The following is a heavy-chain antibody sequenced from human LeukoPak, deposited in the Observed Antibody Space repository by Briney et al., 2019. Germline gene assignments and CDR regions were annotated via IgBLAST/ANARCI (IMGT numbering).Heavy chain of an antibody. V-gene: IGHV4-31*03. CDR3: ARGRVTTLDWYFDL. D-gene: IGHD3-3*01. Sequence: PSETLSLTCTVSGGSISSGGYYWSWIRQHPGKGLEWIGYTHYSGSPYYNPSLKSRVTISVDTSKNQFSLKLSSLTAADTAVYYCARGRVTTLDWYFDLWGRGTLVTVSS. CDR2: THYSGSP. J-gene: IGHJ2*01. CDR1: GGSISSGGYY.